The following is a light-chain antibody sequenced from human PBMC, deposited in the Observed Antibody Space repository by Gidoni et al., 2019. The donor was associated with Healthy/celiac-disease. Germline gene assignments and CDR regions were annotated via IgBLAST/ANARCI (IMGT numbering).Light chain of an antibody. CDR1: HGISNY. V-gene: IGKV1-27*01. CDR3: QKYNSAPRT. J-gene: IGKJ1*01. CDR2: AAY. Sequence: DIQMTQSPSSLSASVGDRVTITCRASHGISNYLAWYQQKPGKVPKLLIYAAYTLQSGVPSRFSGSGSGTDFTLTISSLQPEDVATYYCQKYNSAPRTFGQGTKVEIK.